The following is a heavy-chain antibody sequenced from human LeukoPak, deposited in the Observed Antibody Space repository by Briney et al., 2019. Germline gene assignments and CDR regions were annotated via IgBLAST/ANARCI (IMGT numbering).Heavy chain of an antibody. CDR2: ISSSGSTI. V-gene: IGHV3-48*03. CDR1: GFTFSSYE. CDR3: ARVPIAVAPFDY. Sequence: GGSLRLSCAASGFTFSSYEMNWVRQAPGKGLEWVSYISSSGSTIYYADSVRGRFTISRDNAKNPLYLQMNSLRAEDTAVYYCARVPIAVAPFDYWGQGTLVTVSS. J-gene: IGHJ4*02. D-gene: IGHD6-19*01.